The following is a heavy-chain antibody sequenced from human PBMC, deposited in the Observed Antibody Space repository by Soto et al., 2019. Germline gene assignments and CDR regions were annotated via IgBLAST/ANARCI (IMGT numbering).Heavy chain of an antibody. J-gene: IGHJ5*02. Sequence: GSLRLSCAASGFTFSDYYMSWIRQAPGKGLEWVSYISSSSSYTNYADSVKGRFTISRDNAKNSLYLQMNSLRAEDTAVYYCARGGAARPPLGGWFDPWGQGTLVTVSS. D-gene: IGHD6-6*01. CDR3: ARGGAARPPLGGWFDP. V-gene: IGHV3-11*06. CDR1: GFTFSDYY. CDR2: ISSSSSYT.